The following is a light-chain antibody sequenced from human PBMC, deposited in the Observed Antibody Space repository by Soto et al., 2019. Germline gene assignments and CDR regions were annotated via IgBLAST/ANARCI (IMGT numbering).Light chain of an antibody. Sequence: QPVLTQSPSASASLGASVKLTCTLNSGHSNYDIAWHQQQPEKGPRYLMKLKGDGSHSKGDGIPDRFSGSSSGAERYLTISSLQSEDEADYFCQTWGSGIQVFGGGTKLTVL. J-gene: IGLJ3*02. CDR2: LKGDGSH. CDR3: QTWGSGIQV. CDR1: SGHSNYD. V-gene: IGLV4-69*01.